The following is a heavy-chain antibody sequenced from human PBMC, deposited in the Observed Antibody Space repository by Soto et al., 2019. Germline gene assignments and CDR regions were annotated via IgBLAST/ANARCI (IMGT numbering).Heavy chain of an antibody. CDR1: GYTFTSYY. J-gene: IGHJ4*02. Sequence: GASVKVSCKASGYTFTSYYMHWVRQAPGQGLEKKEIMNPSGCSTSYAQKFQGRVTMTRDTYPSTVYMELRSLRSEGSAVYYCARGCYEHSLYYFDYWGQGTLGTVSS. V-gene: IGHV1-46*03. D-gene: IGHD5-12*01. CDR2: MNPSGCST. CDR3: ARGCYEHSLYYFDY.